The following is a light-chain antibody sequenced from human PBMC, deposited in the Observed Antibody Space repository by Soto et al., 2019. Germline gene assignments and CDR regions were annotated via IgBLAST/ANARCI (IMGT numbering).Light chain of an antibody. CDR2: GAS. J-gene: IGKJ1*01. V-gene: IGKV3-15*01. CDR3: QQYHNWPPWT. Sequence: EKVMTQSPVTLSVSPGEAATLSCRASQNIGSSLAWYQQKPGQAPRLLIYGASTRATGIPARFSGSGSGTEFTLTISSLQSEDFAVYYCQQYHNWPPWTFGQGTKVEIK. CDR1: QNIGSS.